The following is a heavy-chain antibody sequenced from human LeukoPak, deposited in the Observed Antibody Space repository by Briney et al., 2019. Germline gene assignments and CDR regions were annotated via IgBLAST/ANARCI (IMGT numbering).Heavy chain of an antibody. V-gene: IGHV4-59*01. CDR1: GGSISSYY. J-gene: IGHJ4*02. CDR3: ASSYYYDSSGYWSLVG. CDR2: IYYSGST. D-gene: IGHD3-22*01. Sequence: SETLSLTCTVSGGSISSYYWSWIRQPPGKGLEWIGYIYYSGSTNYNPSLKSRVTISVDTSKNQFSLKLSSVTAADTAVYYCASSYYYDSSGYWSLVGWGQGTLVTVSS.